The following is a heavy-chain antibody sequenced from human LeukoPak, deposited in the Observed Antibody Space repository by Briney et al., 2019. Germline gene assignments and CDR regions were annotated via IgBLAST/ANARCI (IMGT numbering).Heavy chain of an antibody. J-gene: IGHJ6*03. CDR1: GGSISSHY. CDR3: ARVLVSQICSSTSCYVYYYMDV. Sequence: SETLSLTCTVSGGSISSHYWSWIRQPPGKGLEWIGYIYYSGSTNYNPSLKSRVTISVDTSKNQFSLKLSSVTAADTAVYYCARVLVSQICSSTSCYVYYYMDVWGKGTTVTVSS. D-gene: IGHD2-2*01. CDR2: IYYSGST. V-gene: IGHV4-59*11.